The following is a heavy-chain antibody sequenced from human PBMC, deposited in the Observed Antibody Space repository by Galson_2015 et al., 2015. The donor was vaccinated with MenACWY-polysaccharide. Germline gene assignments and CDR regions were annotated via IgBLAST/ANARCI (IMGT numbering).Heavy chain of an antibody. J-gene: IGHJ3*01. CDR3: AREGSRIVFHAFDV. D-gene: IGHD3-10*02. V-gene: IGHV3-33*01. CDR1: GLKFRGSG. CDR2: IQYDGSQK. Sequence: SLRLSCAASGLKFRGSGMHWVRQAPGKGLEWVAVIQYDGSQKQYIDSVKGRFTISRDNSKNTLYLEMNSLRAEDTALYYCAREGSRIVFHAFDVWGQVTMVIVSS.